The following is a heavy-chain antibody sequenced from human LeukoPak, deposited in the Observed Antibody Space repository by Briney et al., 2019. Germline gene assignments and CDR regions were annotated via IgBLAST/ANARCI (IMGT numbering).Heavy chain of an antibody. CDR3: AKGVEINYYGSGSSGFDY. V-gene: IGHV3-23*01. D-gene: IGHD3-10*01. CDR1: GFTFSSYA. J-gene: IGHJ4*02. Sequence: GGSLRLSCAASGFTFSSYAMSWVRQAPGKGLEWVSAISGSGGSTYYADSVKGRFTISRDNSKNTLYLQMNSLRAEDTAVYYCAKGVEINYYGSGSSGFDYWGQGTLVTVSS. CDR2: ISGSGGST.